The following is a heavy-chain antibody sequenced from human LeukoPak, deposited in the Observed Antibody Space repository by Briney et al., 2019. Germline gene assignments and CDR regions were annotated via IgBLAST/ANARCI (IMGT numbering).Heavy chain of an antibody. V-gene: IGHV3-48*03. D-gene: IGHD2-21*02. CDR1: GFTVNKYE. Sequence: PGGSLRLSCAASGFTVNKYEIHWARQAPGKGREWISYINGGATTTNYADSVWGRFTISRDDAQNSVHLQMNSLRDEDTAVYYCVRGRLLRSTKYFDYWGQGALVTVSS. CDR3: VRGRLLRSTKYFDY. J-gene: IGHJ4*02. CDR2: INGGATTT.